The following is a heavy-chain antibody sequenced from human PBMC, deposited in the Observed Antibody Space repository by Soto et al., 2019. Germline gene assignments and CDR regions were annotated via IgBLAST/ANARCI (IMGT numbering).Heavy chain of an antibody. CDR1: GYNFTSYD. D-gene: IGHD1-1*01. CDR3: ARHKLERHYYYYYYMDV. V-gene: IGHV1-8*01. J-gene: IGHJ6*03. CDR2: MNPNSGNT. Sequence: QVQLVQSGAEVKKPGASVKVSCKASGYNFTSYDINWVRQATGQGLEWMGWMNPNSGNTGYAQKFQGRVSMTRNTSISTAYMELSSLRSEDTAVYYCARHKLERHYYYYYYMDVWGKGTTVTVSS.